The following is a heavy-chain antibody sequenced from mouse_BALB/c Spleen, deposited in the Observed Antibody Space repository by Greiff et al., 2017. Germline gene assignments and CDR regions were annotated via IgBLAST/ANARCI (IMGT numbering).Heavy chain of an antibody. D-gene: IGHD3-1*01. V-gene: IGHV1S29*02. CDR2: IYPYNGGT. CDR3: LTARATRGYYYAMDY. CDR1: GYTFTDYN. J-gene: IGHJ4*01. Sequence: EVQLQQSGPELVKPGASVKISCKASGYTFTDYNMHWVKQSHGKSLEWIGYIYPYNGGTGYNQKFKSKATLTVDNSSSTAYMELRSLTSEDSAVYYCLTARATRGYYYAMDYWGQGTSVTVSS.